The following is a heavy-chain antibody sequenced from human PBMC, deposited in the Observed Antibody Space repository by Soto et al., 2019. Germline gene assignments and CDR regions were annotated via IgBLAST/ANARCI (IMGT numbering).Heavy chain of an antibody. CDR1: GYSFTSYW. Sequence: PGESLKISCKGSGYSFTSYWIGWVRQMPGKGLEWMGIIYPGDSDTRYSPSFQGQVTISADKSISTAYLQWSSLKASDTAMYYCARGPHYDILTGFLHYYGMDVWGQGTTVTVSS. D-gene: IGHD3-9*01. CDR3: ARGPHYDILTGFLHYYGMDV. J-gene: IGHJ6*02. CDR2: IYPGDSDT. V-gene: IGHV5-51*01.